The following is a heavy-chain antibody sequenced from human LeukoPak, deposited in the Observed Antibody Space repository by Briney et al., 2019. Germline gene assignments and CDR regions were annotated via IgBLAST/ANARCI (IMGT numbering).Heavy chain of an antibody. Sequence: PSETLSLTCTVSGYSISSGYYWGWIRQPPGKGLEWIGSIYHSGSTYYNPSLKSRVTISVDTSKNQFSLKLSSVTAADTAVYYCARVGVDIVATIAYYADYWGQGTLVTVSS. CDR2: IYHSGST. CDR3: ARVGVDIVATIAYYADY. CDR1: GYSISSGYY. J-gene: IGHJ4*02. V-gene: IGHV4-38-2*02. D-gene: IGHD5-12*01.